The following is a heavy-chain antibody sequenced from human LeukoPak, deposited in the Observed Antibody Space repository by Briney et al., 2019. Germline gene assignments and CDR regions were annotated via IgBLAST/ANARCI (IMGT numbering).Heavy chain of an antibody. V-gene: IGHV4-59*12. CDR1: GGSISSYY. J-gene: IGHJ4*02. D-gene: IGHD6-19*01. CDR2: IYYSGST. Sequence: PSETLSLTCTVSGGSISSYYWSWIRQPPGKGLEWIGYIYYSGSTYYNPSLKSRVTISVDTSKNQFSLKLSSVTAADTAVYYCARVQFSSGSLDYWGQGTLVTVSS. CDR3: ARVQFSSGSLDY.